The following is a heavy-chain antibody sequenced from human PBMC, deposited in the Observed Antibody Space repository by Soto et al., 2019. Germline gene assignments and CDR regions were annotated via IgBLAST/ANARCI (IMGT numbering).Heavy chain of an antibody. CDR2: ISGSGGST. J-gene: IGHJ6*02. Sequence: LRLSCAASGLTFSSYAMSWVRQAPGKGLEWVSAISGSGGSTYYADSVKGRFTISRDNSKNTLYLQMNSLRAEDTAVYYCAKGPKKKAANYYYYGMDVWGQGTTVTVSS. D-gene: IGHD2-15*01. V-gene: IGHV3-23*01. CDR1: GLTFSSYA. CDR3: AKGPKKKAANYYYYGMDV.